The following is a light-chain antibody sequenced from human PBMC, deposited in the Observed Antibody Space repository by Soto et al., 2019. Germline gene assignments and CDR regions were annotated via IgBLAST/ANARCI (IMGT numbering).Light chain of an antibody. Sequence: QSALPQPASVSGSPGQSITISCTGTSSDVGGYNYVSWYQQHPGKAPKLMIYEVRNRPSGVANRFAGSKSGNTASLTISGLQAEDEADDYCRAYTSSSTLVVFGGGTKLTVL. CDR1: SSDVGGYNY. J-gene: IGLJ2*01. V-gene: IGLV2-14*01. CDR2: EVR. CDR3: RAYTSSSTLVV.